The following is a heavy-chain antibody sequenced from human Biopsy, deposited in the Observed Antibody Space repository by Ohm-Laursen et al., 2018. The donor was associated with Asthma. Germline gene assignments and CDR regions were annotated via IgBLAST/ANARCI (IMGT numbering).Heavy chain of an antibody. CDR2: ISYDGGNK. V-gene: IGHV3-30*18. Sequence: SLRLSCAASGFTFSGYALHWVRQAPGRGLEWVAVISYDGGNKYYGDSVKGRFTISRDNSKNTLHLQMNSLRAEDTAVYYCANYEVVTAILPMDVWGQGTTVTVSS. D-gene: IGHD2-21*02. CDR1: GFTFSGYA. J-gene: IGHJ6*02. CDR3: ANYEVVTAILPMDV.